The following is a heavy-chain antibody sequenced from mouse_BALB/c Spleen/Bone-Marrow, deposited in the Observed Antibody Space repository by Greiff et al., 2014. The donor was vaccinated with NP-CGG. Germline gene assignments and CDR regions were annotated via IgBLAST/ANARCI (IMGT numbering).Heavy chain of an antibody. CDR1: GYTFTDHA. D-gene: IGHD2-14*01. CDR3: ARSGKVRNAMDY. V-gene: IGHV1S137*01. CDR2: ISGYYGDA. Sequence: QVQLKQSGAKLVRPGVSVKISCKGSGYTFTDHAIHWVKRSHAKSLEWIGVISGYYGDAILNQKFKGKATMTVDKSSSTAYMELARLTSEDSAIYYCARSGKVRNAMDYWGQGTSVTVSS. J-gene: IGHJ4*01.